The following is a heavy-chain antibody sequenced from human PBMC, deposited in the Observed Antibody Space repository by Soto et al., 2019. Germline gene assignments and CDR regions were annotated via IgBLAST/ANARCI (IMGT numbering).Heavy chain of an antibody. D-gene: IGHD3-16*01. J-gene: IGHJ6*02. CDR3: ARDTKLAIMITFGTGMDV. CDR2: ISSSSSYI. Sequence: GGSLRLSCAASGFTFSSYSMNWVRQAPGKGLEWVSSISSSSSYIYYADSVKGRFTISRDNAKNSLYLQMNSLRAEDTAVYYCARDTKLAIMITFGTGMDVWGQGTTVTVAS. V-gene: IGHV3-21*01. CDR1: GFTFSSYS.